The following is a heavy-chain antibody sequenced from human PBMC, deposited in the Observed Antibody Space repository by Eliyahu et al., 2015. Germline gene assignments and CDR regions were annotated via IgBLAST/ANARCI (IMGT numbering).Heavy chain of an antibody. Sequence: EVQLVESGGGLVQPGGSLRLSCAASGFTFSSYEMNWVRQAPGKGLEWVSYISSSGSTIYYADSVKGRFTISRDNAKNSLYLQMNSLRAEDTAVYYCARIDSSGYFAFDYWGQGTLVTVSS. CDR1: GFTFSSYE. CDR2: ISSSGSTI. D-gene: IGHD3-22*01. V-gene: IGHV3-48*03. CDR3: ARIDSSGYFAFDY. J-gene: IGHJ4*02.